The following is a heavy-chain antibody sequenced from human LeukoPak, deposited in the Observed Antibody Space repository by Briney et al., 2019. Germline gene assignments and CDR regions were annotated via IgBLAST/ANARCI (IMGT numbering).Heavy chain of an antibody. CDR1: GFTFSSYA. CDR2: ISYDGSKK. Sequence: GGSLRLSCAASGFTFSSYAMHWVRQSPGKGPEWVAVISYDGSKKYYADSVRGRFTISRDNSKNTLYLQMDSLRAEDTAMYYCAKGRGPLEYYFDYWGQGTLVTVSS. D-gene: IGHD3-10*01. V-gene: IGHV3-30*04. CDR3: AKGRGPLEYYFDY. J-gene: IGHJ4*02.